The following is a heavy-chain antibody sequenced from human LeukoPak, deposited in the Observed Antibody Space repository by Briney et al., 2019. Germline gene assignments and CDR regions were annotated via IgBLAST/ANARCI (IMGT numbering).Heavy chain of an antibody. J-gene: IGHJ3*02. Sequence: SVKVSCKASGGTFSSYAISWVRQAPGQGLEWMGGIIPIVGTANYAQKFQGRVTITTDESTSTAYMELSSLRSEDTAVYYCARSRNPVAADDFDIWGQGTTVTVSS. CDR2: IIPIVGTA. D-gene: IGHD1-14*01. CDR3: ARSRNPVAADDFDI. V-gene: IGHV1-69*05. CDR1: GGTFSSYA.